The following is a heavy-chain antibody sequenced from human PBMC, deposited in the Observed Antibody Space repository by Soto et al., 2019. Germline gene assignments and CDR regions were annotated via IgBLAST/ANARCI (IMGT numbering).Heavy chain of an antibody. D-gene: IGHD5-12*01. CDR1: GFTFNTYS. CDR2: ISSSTTHI. J-gene: IGHJ4*02. Sequence: EVQLVESGGGLVKPWGSLRLSCTASGFTFNTYSMNWVRQAPWRGLEWVSSISSSTTHILYADSVKGRFTISRDNGKNSLYLQMNSLRAEDTAVYYCARDLQMATIRGGDYWGQGTQVTVSS. CDR3: ARDLQMATIRGGDY. V-gene: IGHV3-21*02.